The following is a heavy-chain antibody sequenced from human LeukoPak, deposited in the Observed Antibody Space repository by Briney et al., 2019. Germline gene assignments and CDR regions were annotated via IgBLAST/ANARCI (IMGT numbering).Heavy chain of an antibody. D-gene: IGHD2-15*01. CDR2: INSDGSDT. Sequence: GGSLGLSCAASGFTFNSYWFHWVRQAPGKGLVWVSRINSDGSDTIYADSVKGRFTISRDNAKSTVYLQMNSLKAEDTAVYYCARGGYHHGFDIWGQGTMVTVSS. J-gene: IGHJ3*02. CDR1: GFTFNSYW. CDR3: ARGGYHHGFDI. V-gene: IGHV3-74*01.